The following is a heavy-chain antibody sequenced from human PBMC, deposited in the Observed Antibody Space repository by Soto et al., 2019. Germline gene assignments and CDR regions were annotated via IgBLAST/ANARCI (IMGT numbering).Heavy chain of an antibody. D-gene: IGHD3-3*01. Sequence: QMHLVESGGGVVQPGRSLTLSWVASGFTFTSYGIHWVRQAPGKGLEWVAVIWYDGSNKYYGESVKGRFRTSRDNSKNPVYLQMSSLRAEDTAVYYCARGRRFLEWLDYWGQGTLVSVSS. CDR2: IWYDGSNK. CDR3: ARGRRFLEWLDY. J-gene: IGHJ4*02. CDR1: GFTFTSYG. V-gene: IGHV3-33*01.